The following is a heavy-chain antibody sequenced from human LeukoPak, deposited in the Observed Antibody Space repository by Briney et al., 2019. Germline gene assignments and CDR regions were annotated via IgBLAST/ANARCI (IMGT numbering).Heavy chain of an antibody. Sequence: GASVKISCKTSGYTFTSCLIHWIRQAPARGCAWVARIYPGDGDRDYAQRFQGRVTMASDSSTRTVYMELTVLTSEDTAVYYCARDLFGAWTWDYWGQGTLITVSS. V-gene: IGHV1-46*01. CDR3: ARDLFGAWTWDY. D-gene: IGHD2-21*02. CDR1: GYTFTSCL. J-gene: IGHJ4*02. CDR2: IYPGDGDR.